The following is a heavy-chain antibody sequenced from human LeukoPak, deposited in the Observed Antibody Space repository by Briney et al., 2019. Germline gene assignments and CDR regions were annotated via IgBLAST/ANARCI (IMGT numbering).Heavy chain of an antibody. J-gene: IGHJ4*02. CDR1: GYSISSDYF. CDR3: ARGILL. CDR2: IYHSGST. Sequence: SDTLSLTCAVSGYSISSDYFWGWIRQPPGQGLEYIGAIYHSGSTYYNPSLKSRVIISVDTSNNQFSLKLNSVTAAGAAVYYCARGILLWGQGTLVTVSS. D-gene: IGHD2-15*01. V-gene: IGHV4-38-2*01.